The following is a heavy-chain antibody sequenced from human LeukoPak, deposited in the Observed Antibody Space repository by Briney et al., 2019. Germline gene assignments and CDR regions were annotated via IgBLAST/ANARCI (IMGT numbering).Heavy chain of an antibody. D-gene: IGHD4-17*01. CDR2: IYYSGST. CDR1: GGSISSSSYY. Sequence: SETLSLTCTVSGGSISSSSYYWGWIRQPPGKGLEWIGSIYYSGSTYYNPSLKSRVTISVDTSKNQFSLKLSSVTAADTAVYYCARLHGDIVTDYYYYYGMDVWGQGTTVTVSS. V-gene: IGHV4-39*01. J-gene: IGHJ6*02. CDR3: ARLHGDIVTDYYYYYGMDV.